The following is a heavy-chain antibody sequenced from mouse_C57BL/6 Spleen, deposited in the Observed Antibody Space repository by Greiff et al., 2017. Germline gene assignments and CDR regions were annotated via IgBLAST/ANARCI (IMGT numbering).Heavy chain of an antibody. CDR3: ARERVTTDAIDY. J-gene: IGHJ4*01. Sequence: VKLQESGPELVKPGASVKISCKASGYAFSSSWMNWVKQRPGKGLEWIGRIYPGDGDTNYTGKFKGKATLTADKSSSTAYMQLSSLTSEDSAVYYCARERVTTDAIDYWGQGASVTVSS. V-gene: IGHV1-82*01. D-gene: IGHD2-2*01. CDR2: IYPGDGDT. CDR1: GYAFSSSW.